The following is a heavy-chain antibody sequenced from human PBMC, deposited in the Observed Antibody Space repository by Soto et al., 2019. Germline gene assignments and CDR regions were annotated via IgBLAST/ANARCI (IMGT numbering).Heavy chain of an antibody. CDR3: AKSFSSWYRLHGY. V-gene: IGHV3-9*01. CDR1: GFTFDDYA. CDR2: ISWNSGSI. D-gene: IGHD6-13*01. Sequence: GGSLRLSCAASGFTFDDYAMHWVRQAPGKGLEWVSGISWNSGSIGYADSVKGRFTISRDNAKNSLYLQMNSLRAEDTAVYYCAKSFSSWYRLHGYWGQGTLVTVSS. J-gene: IGHJ4*02.